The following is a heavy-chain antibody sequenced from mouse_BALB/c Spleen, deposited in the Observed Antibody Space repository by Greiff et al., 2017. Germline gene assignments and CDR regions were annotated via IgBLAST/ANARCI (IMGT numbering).Heavy chain of an antibody. CDR3: ARRPYYGCDY. Sequence: EVQLQVSGGGLVKLGGSLKLSCAASGFTFSSYYMSWVRQTPEKRLELVAAINSNGGSTYYPDTVKGRFTISRDNAKNTLYLQMSSLKSEDTALYYCARRPYYGCDYRGQGTTLAVSS. J-gene: IGHJ2*01. D-gene: IGHD1-2*01. V-gene: IGHV5-6-2*01. CDR1: GFTFSSYY. CDR2: INSNGGST.